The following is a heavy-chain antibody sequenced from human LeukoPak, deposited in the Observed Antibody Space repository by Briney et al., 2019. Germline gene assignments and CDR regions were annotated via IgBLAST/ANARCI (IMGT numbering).Heavy chain of an antibody. J-gene: IGHJ4*02. D-gene: IGHD3-16*02. Sequence: ASVKVSCKASGGTFSNYAISWVRQAPGQGLEWMGGFDPEDGETIYAQKFQGRVTMTEDTSTDTAYMELSSLRSEDTAVYYCATAAPGDYVWGSYRFFDYWGQGTLVTVSS. CDR3: ATAAPGDYVWGSYRFFDY. CDR2: FDPEDGET. CDR1: GGTFSNYA. V-gene: IGHV1-24*01.